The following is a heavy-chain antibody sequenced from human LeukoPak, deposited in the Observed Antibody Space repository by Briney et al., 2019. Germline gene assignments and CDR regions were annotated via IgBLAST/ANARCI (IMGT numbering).Heavy chain of an antibody. J-gene: IGHJ5*02. CDR3: AREWEYCSSTSCSSNWFDP. CDR1: GYTFTGYY. D-gene: IGHD2-2*01. Sequence: ASVKVSCKASGYTFTGYYMHWVRQAPGQGLEWMGWINPNSGGTNYVQKFQGRVTMTRDTSISTAYMELSRLRSDDTAVYYCAREWEYCSSTSCSSNWFDPWGQGTLVTVSS. V-gene: IGHV1-2*02. CDR2: INPNSGGT.